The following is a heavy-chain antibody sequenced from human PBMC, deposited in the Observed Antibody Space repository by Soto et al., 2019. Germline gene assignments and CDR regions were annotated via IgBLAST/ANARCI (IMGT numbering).Heavy chain of an antibody. V-gene: IGHV3-23*01. Sequence: EVQLLESGGGLVQPGGSLRLSCAASGFTFSSYAVSWVRQAPGKGLEWVSAISGSGGSRYYADSVKGRFTISRDNSKNTLYLQMNSLRAEDTAVYYCAKDRRLGMVTLLDYWGQGTLVTVSS. D-gene: IGHD5-18*01. J-gene: IGHJ4*02. CDR2: ISGSGGSR. CDR1: GFTFSSYA. CDR3: AKDRRLGMVTLLDY.